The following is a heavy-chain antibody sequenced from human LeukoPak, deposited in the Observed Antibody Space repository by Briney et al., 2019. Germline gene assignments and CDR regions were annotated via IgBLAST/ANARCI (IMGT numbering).Heavy chain of an antibody. Sequence: GGSLRLSCTASGFTFSSYEMNWVRQAPGKGLEWISYISSSANAIYYADPMRGRFTISRDDAKNSLYLQMNSLRAEDTAIYYCARGWFDSWGQGTLVTVSS. CDR3: ARGWFDS. V-gene: IGHV3-48*03. CDR1: GFTFSSYE. CDR2: ISSSANAI. J-gene: IGHJ5*01.